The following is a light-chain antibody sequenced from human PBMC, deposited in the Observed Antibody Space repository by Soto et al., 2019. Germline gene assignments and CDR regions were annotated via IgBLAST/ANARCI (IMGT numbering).Light chain of an antibody. Sequence: QSALTQPASVSGSPGQSITISCTGTSVDIGSYNRVSWYQQHPGKAPKLIIYEVTDRPSGVSNRFSGSKSGNTASLTISGLQAEDEAEYYCSSYTYINTRACVFGTGTKLTVL. V-gene: IGLV2-14*01. CDR2: EVT. CDR1: SVDIGSYNR. CDR3: SSYTYINTRACV. J-gene: IGLJ1*01.